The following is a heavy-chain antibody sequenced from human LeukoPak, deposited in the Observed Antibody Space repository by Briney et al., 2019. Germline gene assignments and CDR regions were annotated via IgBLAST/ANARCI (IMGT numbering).Heavy chain of an antibody. D-gene: IGHD3-16*01. V-gene: IGHV3-23*01. J-gene: IGHJ4*02. CDR1: GFTFSSYA. CDR3: AKMDTYYDYVWGSYGY. Sequence: GGSLRLSCAASGFTFSSYALSWVRQARGKGLEWVSAISGSGGSTYYADSVKDRFTISRDNPKNTLYLQVNSLRAEDTAVYYCAKMDTYYDYVWGSYGYWGQGTLVTVSS. CDR2: ISGSGGST.